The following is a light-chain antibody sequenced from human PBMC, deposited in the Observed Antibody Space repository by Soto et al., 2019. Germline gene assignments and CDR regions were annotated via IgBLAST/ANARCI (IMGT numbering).Light chain of an antibody. CDR2: DVS. V-gene: IGLV2-11*01. CDR1: SSDVGGYNY. CDR3: CSYAGSYNVV. J-gene: IGLJ2*01. Sequence: QSALTQPRSVSGSPGQSVTIPCTGTSSDVGGYNYVSWYQQHPGKAPKLMIYDVSKRPSGVPDRFSGSKSGNTASLTISGLQAEDEADYYCCSYAGSYNVVFGGGTKLTVL.